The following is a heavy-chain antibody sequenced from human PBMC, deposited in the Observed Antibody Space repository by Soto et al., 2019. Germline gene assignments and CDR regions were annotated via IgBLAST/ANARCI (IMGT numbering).Heavy chain of an antibody. D-gene: IGHD2-2*01. CDR3: ARGGGSTKVDY. J-gene: IGHJ4*02. V-gene: IGHV4-31*03. CDR1: GGSITSSGYY. CDR2: TSNSGST. Sequence: QVQLQESGPGLVKPSQTLSLTCTVSGGSITSSGYYWSWIRQHPGEGLEWIGFTSNSGSTSYNPSXKXGVTISVDTSSNQFSLNLKSVTDADTAVYYCARGGGSTKVDYWGQGTLVTVSP.